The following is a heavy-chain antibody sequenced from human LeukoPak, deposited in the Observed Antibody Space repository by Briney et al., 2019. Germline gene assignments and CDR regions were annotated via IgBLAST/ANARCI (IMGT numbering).Heavy chain of an antibody. CDR3: ARVKGVVTAILDY. V-gene: IGHV4-59*01. CDR2: IYYSGST. Sequence: PSETLSLTCTVSGASISSYYRSWIRQPPGKGLEWIGYIYYSGSTNYNPSLKSRVTFSVDTSKNQFSLKLISVTAADTAVYYCARVKGVVTAILDYWGQGTLVTVSS. J-gene: IGHJ4*02. CDR1: GASISSYY. D-gene: IGHD2-21*02.